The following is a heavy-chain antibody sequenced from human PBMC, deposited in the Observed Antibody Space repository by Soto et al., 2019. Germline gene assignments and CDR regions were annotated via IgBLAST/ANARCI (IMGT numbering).Heavy chain of an antibody. CDR2: IRTKSDSAAT. D-gene: IGHD1-20*01. Sequence: EVQLAVSGGGFVKPGGSLRLSCAVSGFSFSDAWLNWVRQAPGKGLEWVGRIRTKSDSAATDYAAPVKGRFIISRDDSKNPPFLQLNSLQAQDTAVFFCSTDLQNRPYTWKFYWGPGTLVTVSS. V-gene: IGHV3-15*07. CDR3: STDLQNRPYTWKFY. CDR1: GFSFSDAW. J-gene: IGHJ4*02.